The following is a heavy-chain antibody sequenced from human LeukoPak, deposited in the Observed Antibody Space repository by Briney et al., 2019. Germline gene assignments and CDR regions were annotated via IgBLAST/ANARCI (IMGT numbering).Heavy chain of an antibody. CDR3: ARQDYRPLWEFDY. D-gene: IGHD4-11*01. V-gene: IGHV4-4*09. J-gene: IGHJ4*02. Sequence: SETLSLTCSVSGGSISGYYWSWIRQPPGKGLEWIGDVSISGGPRYNPSLKSRVTISVDTSKNQISLKLTSVTAADTAVYYCARQDYRPLWEFDYWGRGTLVTVSS. CDR2: VSISGGP. CDR1: GGSISGYY.